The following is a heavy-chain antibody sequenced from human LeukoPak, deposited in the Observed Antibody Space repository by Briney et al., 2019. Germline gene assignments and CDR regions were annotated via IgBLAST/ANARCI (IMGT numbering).Heavy chain of an antibody. CDR2: ITDNGAHT. CDR1: RYPTSKLA. J-gene: IGHJ2*01. Sequence: GGSLRLSCPAARYPTSKLAMTWASQAPGKGLDWVSIITDNGAHTFYADSVKGRFTISRDNSKNTLYLQMNSLRAEDTAVYYCVIELSFGDWRYWFFVLWGRGTLVTVSS. V-gene: IGHV3-23*01. CDR3: VIELSFGDWRYWFFVL. D-gene: IGHD3-16*02.